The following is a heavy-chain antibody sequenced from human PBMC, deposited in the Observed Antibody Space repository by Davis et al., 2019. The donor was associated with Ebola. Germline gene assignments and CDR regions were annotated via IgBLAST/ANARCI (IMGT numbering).Heavy chain of an antibody. CDR3: ASSYGMDV. V-gene: IGHV3-7*01. CDR1: GLTFSNYW. Sequence: GESLKISCAVSGLTFSNYWMSWVRQAPGKGPEWVAIIKQDGSEKHYVDSVKGRFTISRDNAKNSLYVQMNSLRAEDTAVYYCASSYGMDVWGKGTTVTVSS. CDR2: IKQDGSEK. J-gene: IGHJ6*04.